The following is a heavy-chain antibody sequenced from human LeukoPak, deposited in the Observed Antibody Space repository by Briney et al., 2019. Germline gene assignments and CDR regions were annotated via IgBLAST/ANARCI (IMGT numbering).Heavy chain of an antibody. Sequence: ASVKVSCKASGYTFTSYDINWVRHATGQGLEWMGWMNPNSGNTGYAQKFQSRVTMTRNTSISTAYMELSSLRSEDTAVYYCARVGSGTPEDYFDYWGQGTLVTVSS. J-gene: IGHJ4*02. D-gene: IGHD1-26*01. CDR2: MNPNSGNT. CDR1: GYTFTSYD. V-gene: IGHV1-8*01. CDR3: ARVGSGTPEDYFDY.